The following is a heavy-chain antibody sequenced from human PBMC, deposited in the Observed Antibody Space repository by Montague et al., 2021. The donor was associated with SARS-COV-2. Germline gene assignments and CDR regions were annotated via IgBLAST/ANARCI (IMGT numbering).Heavy chain of an antibody. CDR1: GGSFSGYY. J-gene: IGHJ4*02. V-gene: IGHV4-34*01. D-gene: IGHD5-18*01. CDR3: ARGGGYSYGALDY. CDR2: INHSGST. Sequence: SETLSLTCVVYGGSFSGYYWSWIRQPPGKGLEWIGEINHSGSTNYNPSLKSRVTISVDTSKKQFSLRLNSVTAADTAVYYCARGGGYSYGALDYWGQGTLVPVSS.